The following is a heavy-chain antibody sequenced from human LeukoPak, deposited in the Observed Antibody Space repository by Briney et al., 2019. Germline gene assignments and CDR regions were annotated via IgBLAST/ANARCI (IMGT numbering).Heavy chain of an antibody. CDR3: AREAAAGTFSYWFDP. V-gene: IGHV1-69*13. Sequence: SVKVSRKASGGTFSSYAISWVRQAPRQALEWMEGIISIFGTANYAQKFQGIVTITADESTSTAYMQLSILRSEDTAVYYCAREAAAGTFSYWFDPWRQGTLVTVSS. CDR2: IISIFGTA. J-gene: IGHJ5*02. CDR1: GGTFSSYA. D-gene: IGHD6-13*01.